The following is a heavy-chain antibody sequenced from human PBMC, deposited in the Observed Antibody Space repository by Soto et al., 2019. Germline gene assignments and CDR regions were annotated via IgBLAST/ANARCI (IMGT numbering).Heavy chain of an antibody. V-gene: IGHV1-2*04. CDR1: GYTFTNYY. CDR2: IDGDSGDT. Sequence: QVQLVQSGAEVKKPGASVKVSCKASGYTFTNYYIHWVRQAPGQGLEWMGWIDGDSGDTNYAQKFQGWVTMTRDTSFNTAYMELSRLTSDETPVYYCARKPNNGRAGVYGMDGWGQGTTVTVSS. J-gene: IGHJ6*02. CDR3: ARKPNNGRAGVYGMDG. D-gene: IGHD1-26*01.